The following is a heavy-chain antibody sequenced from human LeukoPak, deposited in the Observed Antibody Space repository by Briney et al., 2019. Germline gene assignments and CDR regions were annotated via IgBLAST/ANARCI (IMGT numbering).Heavy chain of an antibody. CDR3: ARGYHCSSTSCPRYYYYGMDV. J-gene: IGHJ6*02. D-gene: IGHD2-2*01. V-gene: IGHV4-34*01. CDR1: GGSFSGYY. CDR2: INHSGST. Sequence: SETLSLTCAVYGGSFSGYYWSWLRQPPGKGLEWIGEINHSGSTNYNPSLKSRVTISVDTSKNQFSLKLSSVTAADTAVYYCARGYHCSSTSCPRYYYYGMDVWGQGTTVTVSS.